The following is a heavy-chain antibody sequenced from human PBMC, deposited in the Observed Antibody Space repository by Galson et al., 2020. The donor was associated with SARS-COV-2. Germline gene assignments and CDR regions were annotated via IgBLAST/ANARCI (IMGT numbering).Heavy chain of an antibody. CDR1: GFTFSSYS. CDR3: GTMVRGITPFDY. J-gene: IGHJ4*02. CDR2: IGSGSSTI. V-gene: IGHV3-48*02. D-gene: IGHD3-10*01. Sequence: GESLKISCAASGFTFSSYSMNWVRQAPGKGLEWVSYIGSGSSTIYYADSVKGRFTISRDDAQSSLYLQMNSLRDEDTAVYYCGTMVRGITPFDYWGQGTLVTVSS.